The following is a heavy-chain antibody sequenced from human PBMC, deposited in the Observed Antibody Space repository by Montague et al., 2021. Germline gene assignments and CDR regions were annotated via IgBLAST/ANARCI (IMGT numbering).Heavy chain of an antibody. CDR3: ARWRVYYDSSGYAA. V-gene: IGHV3-30-3*01. CDR2: ISHDGSNK. D-gene: IGHD3-22*01. J-gene: IGHJ5*02. CDR1: GFTFSTFR. Sequence: SLRLSCAASGFTFSTFRMNWVRQAPGKGLEWVALISHDGSNKNYADSVRGRFTVSRDKSKNTLYLQTSSLRADDTAVYYCARWRVYYDSSGYAAWGQGTLVTVSS.